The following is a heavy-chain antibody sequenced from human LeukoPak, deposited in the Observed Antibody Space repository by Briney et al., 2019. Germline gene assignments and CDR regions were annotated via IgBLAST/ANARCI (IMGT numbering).Heavy chain of an antibody. Sequence: SETLSLTCTVSGGSISSYYWSWIRQPAGKGLEWIGRIYTSGSTNYNPSLKSRVTMSVDTSKNQFSLKLSSVTAADTAVYYCARVLRLGVVIMRYYGMDVWGQGTTVTVSS. V-gene: IGHV4-4*07. J-gene: IGHJ6*02. D-gene: IGHD3-3*01. CDR3: ARVLRLGVVIMRYYGMDV. CDR2: IYTSGST. CDR1: GGSISSYY.